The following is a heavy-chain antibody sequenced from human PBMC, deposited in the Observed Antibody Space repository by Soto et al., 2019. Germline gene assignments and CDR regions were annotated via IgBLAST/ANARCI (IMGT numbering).Heavy chain of an antibody. J-gene: IGHJ4*01. CDR2: ISYSGST. V-gene: IGHV4-30-4*01. CDR1: GGTISSGDYY. CDR3: ARGVLH. Sequence: SETLSLTCTVAGGTISSGDYYWSWIRQPPGKGLEWIGHISYSGSTYYNTSLKSRVTISVDTSRNQFSLIVNSVTAADTAVYYCARGVLHWGQGTLVTGLL.